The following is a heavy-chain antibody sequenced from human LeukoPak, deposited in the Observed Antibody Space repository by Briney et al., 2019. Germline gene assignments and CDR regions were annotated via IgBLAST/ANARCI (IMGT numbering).Heavy chain of an antibody. CDR2: ISWNSGSI. J-gene: IGHJ4*02. CDR1: GFTLDDYA. Sequence: GGSLRLSCAASGFTLDDYAMHWVRQAPGKGLEWVSGISWNSGSIGYADSVKGRFTISRDNAKNSLYLQMNSLRAEDTALYYCAKDRSFDYWGQGTLVTVSS. CDR3: AKDRSFDY. V-gene: IGHV3-9*01.